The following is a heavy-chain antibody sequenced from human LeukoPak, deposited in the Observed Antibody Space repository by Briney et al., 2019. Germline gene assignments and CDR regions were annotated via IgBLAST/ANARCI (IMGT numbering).Heavy chain of an antibody. CDR3: ARLTRRSGNYFDY. CDR2: IYYGGNT. Sequence: SETLSLTCTVSGGSISSYYWSWIRQPPGKGLEWIGYIYYGGNTNYNPSLQSRVTISVDTSKSQFSLKLSSVTAADTAVYYCARLTRRSGNYFDYWGQGTLVTVSS. J-gene: IGHJ4*02. V-gene: IGHV4-59*01. CDR1: GGSISSYY. D-gene: IGHD1-1*01.